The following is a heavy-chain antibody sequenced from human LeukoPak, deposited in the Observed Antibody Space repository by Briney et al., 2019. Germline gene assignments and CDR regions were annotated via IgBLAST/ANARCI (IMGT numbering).Heavy chain of an antibody. J-gene: IGHJ1*01. CDR2: INPSGGGA. D-gene: IGHD3-16*02. V-gene: IGHV1-46*01. CDR1: GYIFTTYD. CDR3: ARDIVGRDTDAENFQH. Sequence: ASVTVSCKASGYIFTTYDVSWVRQATGQGLEWMGVINPSGGGATYAQKFQGRVTMSRDTSTSTMYMELTSLRSEDTAMYYCARDIVGRDTDAENFQHWGQGTLVTVSS.